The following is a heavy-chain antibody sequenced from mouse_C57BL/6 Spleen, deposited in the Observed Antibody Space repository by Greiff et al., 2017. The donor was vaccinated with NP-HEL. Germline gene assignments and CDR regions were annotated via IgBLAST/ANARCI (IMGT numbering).Heavy chain of an antibody. CDR3: ARWCFYYGNFGYAMDY. D-gene: IGHD2-1*01. J-gene: IGHJ4*01. CDR2: IDPNSGGT. Sequence: QVQLQQPGAELVKPGASVKLSCKASGYTFTSYWMHWVKQRPGRGLEWIGRIDPNSGGTKYKEKCKSKATLTVDKPSSTVHMHLSSLTFEESAVYYCARWCFYYGNFGYAMDYWGQGTSVTVSS. V-gene: IGHV1-72*01. CDR1: GYTFTSYW.